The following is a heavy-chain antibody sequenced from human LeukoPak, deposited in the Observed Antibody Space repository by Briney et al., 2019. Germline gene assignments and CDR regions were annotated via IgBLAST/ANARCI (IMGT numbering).Heavy chain of an antibody. CDR2: IYYSGST. CDR1: GGSISSYY. D-gene: IGHD4-17*01. J-gene: IGHJ2*01. Sequence: PSETLSLTCTASGGSISSYYLHWIRQAPGKGLEWVGDIYYSGSTNYNPSLKSRGTISVDTSKNQFSLKLSSVTAADTAVCYCARDSTVTDIWYFDLWGRGTLVTVSS. CDR3: ARDSTVTDIWYFDL. V-gene: IGHV4-59*01.